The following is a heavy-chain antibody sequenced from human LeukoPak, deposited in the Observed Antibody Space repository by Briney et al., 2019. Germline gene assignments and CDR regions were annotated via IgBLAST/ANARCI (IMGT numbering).Heavy chain of an antibody. CDR3: AKGGYADYYYYYMDV. CDR2: ISSSGSTI. Sequence: GGSLRLSCAASGFTFSSYEMNWVRQAPGKGLEWVSYISSSGSTIYYADSVKGRFTISRDNSKNSLYLQMNSLRAEDTALYYCAKGGYADYYYYYMDVWGKGTTVTVSS. J-gene: IGHJ6*03. V-gene: IGHV3-48*03. CDR1: GFTFSSYE. D-gene: IGHD5-12*01.